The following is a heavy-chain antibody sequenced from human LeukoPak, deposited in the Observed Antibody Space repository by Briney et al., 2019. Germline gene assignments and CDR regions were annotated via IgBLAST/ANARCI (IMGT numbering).Heavy chain of an antibody. CDR3: ARVSVGALAD. D-gene: IGHD1-26*01. J-gene: IGHJ4*02. Sequence: GGSLRLSCAASGFTFSSYSMNWVRRAPGKGLEWVSSISSSSTYIYYADSVKGRFTISRDNAKNSLYLQMNSLRAEDTAVYYCARVSVGALADWGQGTLVTVSS. V-gene: IGHV3-21*01. CDR2: ISSSSTYI. CDR1: GFTFSSYS.